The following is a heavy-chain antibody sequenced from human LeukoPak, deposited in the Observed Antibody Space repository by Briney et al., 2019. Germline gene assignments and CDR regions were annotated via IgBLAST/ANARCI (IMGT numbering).Heavy chain of an antibody. CDR3: ATLHDGYSYVGY. Sequence: SETLSLTCTVSGGSISSYYWSWIRQPPGKGLEWIGYIYYSGSTNYNPSLKSRVTISVDTSKNQFSLKLSSVTAADTAVYYCATLHDGYSYVGYRGQGTLVTVSS. CDR1: GGSISSYY. CDR2: IYYSGST. J-gene: IGHJ4*02. V-gene: IGHV4-59*01. D-gene: IGHD5-18*01.